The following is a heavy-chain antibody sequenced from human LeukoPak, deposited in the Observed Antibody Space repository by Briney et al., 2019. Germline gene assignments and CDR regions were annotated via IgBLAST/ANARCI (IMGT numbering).Heavy chain of an antibody. CDR1: GFTFSSYA. CDR2: ISSSSSYI. CDR3: ARGYSGYDPFDY. J-gene: IGHJ4*02. Sequence: GGSLRLSCAASGFTFSSYAMSWVRQAPGKGLEWVSSISSSSSYIYYADSVKGRFTISRDNAKNSLYLQMNSLRAEDTAVYYCARGYSGYDPFDYWGQGTLVTVSS. D-gene: IGHD5-12*01. V-gene: IGHV3-21*01.